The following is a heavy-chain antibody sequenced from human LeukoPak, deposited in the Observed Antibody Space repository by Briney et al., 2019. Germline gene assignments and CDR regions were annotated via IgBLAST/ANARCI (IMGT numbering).Heavy chain of an antibody. CDR3: ARARRGSGSYFGFFDY. Sequence: ASVKVSCKASGCTFTGYYMHWVRQAPGQGLEWMGWINPNSGDTNYARKFQGRVTMTRDTSITTAYMELSRLRSDDTAVYYCARARRGSGSYFGFFDYWGQGTLVTVSS. V-gene: IGHV1-2*02. D-gene: IGHD3-10*01. CDR1: GCTFTGYY. J-gene: IGHJ4*02. CDR2: INPNSGDT.